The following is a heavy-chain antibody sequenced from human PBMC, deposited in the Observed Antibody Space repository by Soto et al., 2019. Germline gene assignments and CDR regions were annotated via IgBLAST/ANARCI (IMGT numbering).Heavy chain of an antibody. Sequence: QVQLVESGGGVVQPGRSLRLSCAASGFTFSSYGMHWVRQAPGKGLEWVAVIWYDGSNKYYADSVKGRFTISRDNSKNTLYLQMNSLRAEDTAVYYCARDGSYAGLDYYMDVWGKGTTVTVSS. V-gene: IGHV3-33*01. CDR3: ARDGSYAGLDYYMDV. D-gene: IGHD2-2*01. CDR1: GFTFSSYG. CDR2: IWYDGSNK. J-gene: IGHJ6*03.